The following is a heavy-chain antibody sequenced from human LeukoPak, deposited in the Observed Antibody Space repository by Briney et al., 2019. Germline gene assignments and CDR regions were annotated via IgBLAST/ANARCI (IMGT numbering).Heavy chain of an antibody. V-gene: IGHV4-59*01. CDR1: DGSISSYY. CDR2: IYYSGST. J-gene: IGHJ6*02. CDR3: ARDFVVVADHYYYYGMDV. D-gene: IGHD2-15*01. Sequence: SETLSLTCSVSDGSISSYYWSWIRQPPGKGLEWIGYIYYSGSTNYNPSLKSRVTISVDTSKNQFSLKLSSVTAADTAVYYCARDFVVVADHYYYYGMDVWGQGTTVTVSS.